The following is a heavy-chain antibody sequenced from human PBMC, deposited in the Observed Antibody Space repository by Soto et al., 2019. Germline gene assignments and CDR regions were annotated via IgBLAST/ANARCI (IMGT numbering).Heavy chain of an antibody. CDR3: ARGGSTYYYYYYGMDV. Sequence: GGSLRLSCAASGFTFSDYYMSWIRQAPGKGLEWVSYISSSGSTIYYADSVKGRFTISRDNAKNSLYLQMNSLRAEDTAVYYCARGGSTYYYYYYGMDVWGQGTTVTVSS. CDR2: ISSSGSTI. V-gene: IGHV3-11*01. J-gene: IGHJ6*02. CDR1: GFTFSDYY.